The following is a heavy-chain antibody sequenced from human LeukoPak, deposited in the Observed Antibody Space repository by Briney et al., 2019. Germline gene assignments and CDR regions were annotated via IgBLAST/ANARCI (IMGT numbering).Heavy chain of an antibody. J-gene: IGHJ4*02. CDR3: AKDGIVVVVAATVPDY. CDR1: GFTFSSYA. V-gene: IGHV3-23*01. D-gene: IGHD2-15*01. CDR2: ISGSGGST. Sequence: PGGSLRLSCAASGFTFSSYAMSWVRQAPGKGLEWVSAISGSGGSTYYADSVKGRFSISRDNSKNTLYLQMNSLRAEDTAVYYCAKDGIVVVVAATVPDYWGQGTLVTVSS.